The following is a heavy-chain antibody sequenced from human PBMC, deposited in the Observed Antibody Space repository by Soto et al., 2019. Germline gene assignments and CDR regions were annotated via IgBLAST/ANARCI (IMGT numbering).Heavy chain of an antibody. D-gene: IGHD2-8*02. J-gene: IGHJ6*02. Sequence: QVQLVQSGAEVKRPGASVKVSCKASGYTFTNYYMHWVRQAPGQGLEWMGVIHYSGATPTYAQKFQGRVTMARDTSTSTVYVELSSLTSEDTAVYYCARVGYVTNYGMAVWGQGTTVTVSS. V-gene: IGHV1-46*01. CDR3: ARVGYVTNYGMAV. CDR1: GYTFTNYY. CDR2: IHYSGATP.